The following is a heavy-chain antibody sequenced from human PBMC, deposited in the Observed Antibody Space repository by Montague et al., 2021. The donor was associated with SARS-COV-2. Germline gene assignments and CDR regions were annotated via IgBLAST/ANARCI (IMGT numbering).Heavy chain of an antibody. Sequence: SLRLSCAASGFTFSSYEMNWVRQAPGKGLEWVSYISSSGSTIYYADSVKGRFTISRDTAKNSLYLQMNSLRAEDTAVYYCASEQYCSGGSCFYDAFDIWGQGTMVTVSS. CDR2: ISSSGSTI. V-gene: IGHV3-48*03. J-gene: IGHJ3*02. D-gene: IGHD2-15*01. CDR3: ASEQYCSGGSCFYDAFDI. CDR1: GFTFSSYE.